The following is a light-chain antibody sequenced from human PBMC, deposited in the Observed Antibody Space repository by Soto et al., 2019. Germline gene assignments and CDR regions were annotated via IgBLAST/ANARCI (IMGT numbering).Light chain of an antibody. V-gene: IGLV2-14*01. Sequence: ALTQPASVSGSPGQSITISCTGTSSDVGGNKYVSWYQQYPGKVPKLLINKVTNRPSGVSYRFSGSKSGNTASLTISALLAEDEADYFCASSTSDSLYVFGTGTKLTVL. CDR1: SSDVGGNKY. CDR2: KVT. CDR3: ASSTSDSLYV. J-gene: IGLJ1*01.